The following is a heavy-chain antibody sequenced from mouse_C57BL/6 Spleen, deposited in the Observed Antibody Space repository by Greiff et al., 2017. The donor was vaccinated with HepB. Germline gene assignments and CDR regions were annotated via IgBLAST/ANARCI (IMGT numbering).Heavy chain of an antibody. J-gene: IGHJ2*01. D-gene: IGHD4-1*01. CDR3: ARRNWDEDYFDY. CDR1: GFTFSSYG. Sequence: EVKLMESGGDLVKPGGSLKLSCAASGFTFSSYGMSWVRQTPDKRLEWVATISSGGSYTYYPDSVKGRFTISRDNAKNTLYLQMSSLKSEDTAMYYGARRNWDEDYFDYWGQGTTLTVSS. CDR2: ISSGGSYT. V-gene: IGHV5-6*02.